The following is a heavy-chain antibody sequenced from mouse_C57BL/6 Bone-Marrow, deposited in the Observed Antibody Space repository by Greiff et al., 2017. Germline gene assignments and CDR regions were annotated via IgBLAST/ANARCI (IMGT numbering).Heavy chain of an antibody. CDR3: TTLAHFDY. CDR1: GFNINDDY. J-gene: IGHJ2*01. V-gene: IGHV14-4*01. Sequence: EVQLQQPGAELVRPGASVKLSCTASGFNINDDYMHWVKQRPEQGLEWIGWIDPENGDTEYASKFQGKATITADTASNTAYLQLSSLTSEDTAVYYCTTLAHFDYWGQGTTLTGSS. CDR2: IDPENGDT.